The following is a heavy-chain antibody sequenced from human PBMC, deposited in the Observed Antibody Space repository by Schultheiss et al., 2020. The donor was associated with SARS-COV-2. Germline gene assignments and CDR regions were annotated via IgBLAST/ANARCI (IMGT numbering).Heavy chain of an antibody. V-gene: IGHV4-61*02. CDR1: GGSISSGSYY. J-gene: IGHJ4*02. CDR3: ARDHVRRYGGNLSGGTFGY. D-gene: IGHD4-23*01. CDR2: IYTSGST. Sequence: SQTLSLTCTVSGGSISSGSYYWSWIRQPAGKGLEWIGRIYTSGSTNYNPSLKSRVTISVDTSKNQFSLKLSSVTAADTAVYYCARDHVRRYGGNLSGGTFGYWGQGTLVTVSS.